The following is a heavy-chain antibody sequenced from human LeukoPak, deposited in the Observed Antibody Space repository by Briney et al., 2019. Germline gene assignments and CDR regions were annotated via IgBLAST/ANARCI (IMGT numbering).Heavy chain of an antibody. D-gene: IGHD2-15*01. CDR1: GDSMSPYY. CDR3: ARGDIYLDH. V-gene: IGHV4-59*01. CDR2: IDYRRSP. J-gene: IGHJ4*02. Sequence: SETLSLTCSVSGDSMSPYYWTWIRQPPGKGLEWIGYIDYRRSPTYIPSLNSRVTISLDTAKNQLSLKLTSVAAADTAMYFCARGDIYLDHWGQGILVTVS.